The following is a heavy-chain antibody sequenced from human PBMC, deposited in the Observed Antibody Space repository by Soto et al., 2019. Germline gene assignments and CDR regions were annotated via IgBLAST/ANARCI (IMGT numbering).Heavy chain of an antibody. CDR2: INHRVIT. J-gene: IGHJ3*02. V-gene: IGHV4-34*01. Sequence: SETLSLTCAVYFGSFSGYYWSWVRQSPGNGLYCIGEINHRVITMXXPSLKSRXXISVDPSKNHXSLKLXSVTAADTAVYYCARVDDIWCQGTMVTDS. CDR1: FGSFSGYY. CDR3: ARVDDI. D-gene: IGHD2-15*01.